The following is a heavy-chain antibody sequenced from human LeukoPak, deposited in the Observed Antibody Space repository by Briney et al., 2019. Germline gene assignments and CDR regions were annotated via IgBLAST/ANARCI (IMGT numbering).Heavy chain of an antibody. Sequence: SETLSLTCTVSGGSISSYYWSWIRQPPGKGLEWVGYIYYNGSTNYNPSLKRRVTISIDTSKNQFSLNLNSVTAADPAVYFCARGSYSYGNAFDYWGQGTLVTVSS. CDR1: GGSISSYY. D-gene: IGHD5-18*01. J-gene: IGHJ4*02. CDR2: IYYNGST. V-gene: IGHV4-59*12. CDR3: ARGSYSYGNAFDY.